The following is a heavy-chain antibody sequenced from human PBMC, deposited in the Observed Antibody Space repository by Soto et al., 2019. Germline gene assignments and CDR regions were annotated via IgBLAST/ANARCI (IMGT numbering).Heavy chain of an antibody. V-gene: IGHV1-2*04. CDR2: INPNSGGT. CDR3: ARAFTSAGYSSQGDYYYGMDV. J-gene: IGHJ6*02. D-gene: IGHD6-13*01. CDR1: GYTFTGYY. Sequence: SVKVSCRASGYTFTGYYMHWVRQAPVQGLEWMGWINPNSGGTNYAQKFQGWVTMTRDTSISTAYMELSRLRSDDTAVYYCARAFTSAGYSSQGDYYYGMDVWGQGTTVTSP.